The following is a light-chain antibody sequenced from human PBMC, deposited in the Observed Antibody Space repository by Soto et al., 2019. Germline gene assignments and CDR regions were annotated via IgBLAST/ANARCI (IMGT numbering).Light chain of an antibody. Sequence: QSVLTQPPSVSGAPGQMVTISCTGGSSNIGAGYDVHWYQQLPGTAPKLLIYGNSNRPSGVPDRFSGSKSGTSASLAITGLQAEDEADYYCQSYDSSLSGPYVFGTGTKVTVL. CDR3: QSYDSSLSGPYV. J-gene: IGLJ1*01. CDR2: GNS. CDR1: SSNIGAGYD. V-gene: IGLV1-40*01.